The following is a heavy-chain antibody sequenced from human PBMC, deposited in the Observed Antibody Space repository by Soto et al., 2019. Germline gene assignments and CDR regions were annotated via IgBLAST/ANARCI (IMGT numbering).Heavy chain of an antibody. Sequence: PVGSLRLSCAASGFTFSSYGMHWVRQAPGKGLEWVAVIWYDGSNKYYADSVKGRFTISRDNSKNTLYLQMNSLRAEDTAVYYCARVSGSYGNFDYWGQGTLVTVSS. D-gene: IGHD1-26*01. V-gene: IGHV3-33*01. J-gene: IGHJ4*02. CDR2: IWYDGSNK. CDR3: ARVSGSYGNFDY. CDR1: GFTFSSYG.